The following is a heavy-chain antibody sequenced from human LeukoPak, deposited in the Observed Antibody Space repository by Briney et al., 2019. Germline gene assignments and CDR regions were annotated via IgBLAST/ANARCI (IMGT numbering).Heavy chain of an antibody. J-gene: IGHJ4*02. Sequence: GASVTVSCKASGYTFTSYGISWVRQAPGQGLEWMGWISAYNGNTNYAQKLQGRVTMTTDTSTSTAYMELRSLRSDDTAVYYCARGPTYYDFWSGYYNDYWGQGTLVTVSS. V-gene: IGHV1-18*01. CDR3: ARGPTYYDFWSGYYNDY. CDR2: ISAYNGNT. D-gene: IGHD3-3*01. CDR1: GYTFTSYG.